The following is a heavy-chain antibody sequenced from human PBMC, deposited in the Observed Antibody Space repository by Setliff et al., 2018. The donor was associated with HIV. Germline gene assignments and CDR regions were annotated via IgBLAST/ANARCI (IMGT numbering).Heavy chain of an antibody. D-gene: IGHD3-3*01. CDR2: VHRTGRT. CDR3: ARGGSYRFWSGYRYYYYYMDL. Sequence: SETLSLTCAVSGDSLSNYYWSWIRQPPGKGLEWIGYVHRTGRTNYNPSLKSRVTISEDTSKGKVYLSLTPVTAADTAVYYCARGGSYRFWSGYRYYYYYMDLWGKGTTVTVSS. CDR1: GDSLSNYY. J-gene: IGHJ6*03. V-gene: IGHV4-4*09.